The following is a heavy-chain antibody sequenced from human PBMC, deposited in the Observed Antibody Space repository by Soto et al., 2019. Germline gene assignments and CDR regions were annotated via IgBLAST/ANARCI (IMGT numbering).Heavy chain of an antibody. J-gene: IGHJ6*02. CDR2: IYYSGST. CDR3: ARHNYDSSGTAVDV. Sequence: SETLSLTCTVSSCSISSGGYYWSWIRQHPGKGLEWIGYIYYSGSTYYNPSLKSRVTISVDTSKNQFSLKLSSVTAADTAVYYCARHNYDSSGTAVDVWGQGTTVTVSS. CDR1: SCSISSGGYY. V-gene: IGHV4-31*03. D-gene: IGHD3-22*01.